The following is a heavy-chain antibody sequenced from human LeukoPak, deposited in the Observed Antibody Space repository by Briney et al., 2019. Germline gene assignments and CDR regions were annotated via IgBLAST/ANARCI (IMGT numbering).Heavy chain of an antibody. J-gene: IGHJ5*02. Sequence: GGSLRLSCAASGFTFSSYWMHWVRQAPGKGLVWVSRINSDGSSTSYADSVKGRFTISRDNAKNTLYLQMNSLRAEDTAVYYCASARLGLWFGELFGWFDPWGQGTLVTVSS. V-gene: IGHV3-74*01. CDR2: INSDGSST. CDR1: GFTFSSYW. D-gene: IGHD3-10*01. CDR3: ASARLGLWFGELFGWFDP.